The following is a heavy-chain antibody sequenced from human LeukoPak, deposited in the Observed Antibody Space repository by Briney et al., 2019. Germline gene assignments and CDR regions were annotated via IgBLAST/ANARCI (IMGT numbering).Heavy chain of an antibody. CDR3: AKGRITMVRGVMVDDY. CDR1: GFTFSSYA. Sequence: GGSLRLSCAASGFTFSSYAMHWVRQAPGKGLEWVAVISYDGSNKYYADSVKGRFTISRDNSKNTLYLQMNSLRAEDTAVYYCAKGRITMVRGVMVDDYWGQGTLVTVSS. D-gene: IGHD3-10*01. CDR2: ISYDGSNK. J-gene: IGHJ4*02. V-gene: IGHV3-30-3*01.